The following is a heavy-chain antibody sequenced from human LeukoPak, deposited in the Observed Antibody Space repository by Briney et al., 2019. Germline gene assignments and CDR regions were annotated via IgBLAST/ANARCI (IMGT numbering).Heavy chain of an antibody. CDR3: ARVVNCDFWSGYREYNWFDP. Sequence: SETLSLTCTVSGGSISSYYWSWIRQPPGKGLEWIGYISYSGSTNYNPSLKSRVTISVDTSKNQFSLKLSSVTAADTAVYYCARVVNCDFWSGYREYNWFDPSGQGTLDTVSS. CDR2: ISYSGST. J-gene: IGHJ5*02. D-gene: IGHD3-3*01. V-gene: IGHV4-59*01. CDR1: GGSISSYY.